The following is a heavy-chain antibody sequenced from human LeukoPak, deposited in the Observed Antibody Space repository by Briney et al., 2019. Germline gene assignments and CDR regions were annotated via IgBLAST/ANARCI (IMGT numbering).Heavy chain of an antibody. CDR3: ARDRQGFMSEWPNWFDP. J-gene: IGHJ5*02. D-gene: IGHD3-16*01. CDR2: ISSGSSYI. Sequence: GGSLTLSCTASGFTFSSYNMNWVRQGPGKGLEWVSSISSGSSYIYYADSVQGRFTISRDNAKNSLYLQMSSLTAEDTAVYYCARDRQGFMSEWPNWFDPWGQGALVTVSS. V-gene: IGHV3-21*01. CDR1: GFTFSSYN.